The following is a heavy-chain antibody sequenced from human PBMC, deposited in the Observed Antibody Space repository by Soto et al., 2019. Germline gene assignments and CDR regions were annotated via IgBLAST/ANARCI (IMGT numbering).Heavy chain of an antibody. CDR1: GFKFSSYA. V-gene: IGHV3-23*01. D-gene: IGHD5-12*01. Sequence: GGSLRLSCAASGFKFSSYAMNWVRQAPGKGLEWVSTISRSGSATYFADSAKGRFTISRDNSKNTLYLQMNSLSVEDTAIYYCAKGVGLVTNGIDYWGQGTLVTVSS. CDR3: AKGVGLVTNGIDY. J-gene: IGHJ4*02. CDR2: ISRSGSAT.